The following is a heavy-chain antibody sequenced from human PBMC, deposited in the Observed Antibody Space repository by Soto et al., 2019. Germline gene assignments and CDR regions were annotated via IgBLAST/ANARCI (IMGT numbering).Heavy chain of an antibody. CDR2: IYWDDDK. CDR1: GFSLDTGGMG. CDR3: ARRCPGFGFPFDI. J-gene: IGHJ3*02. Sequence: QITVKESGPTLVKPTQTLTLTCTFSGFSLDTGGMGVGWIRQPPGKALEWLALIYWDDDKRYSPSLKNRLTITKDTSKNQVVLTMTSVDPLDTATYYSARRCPGFGFPFDIWGRGTMVTVSS. D-gene: IGHD3-10*01. V-gene: IGHV2-5*02.